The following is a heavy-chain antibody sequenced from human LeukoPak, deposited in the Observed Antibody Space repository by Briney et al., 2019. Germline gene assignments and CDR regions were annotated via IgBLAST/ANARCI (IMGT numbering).Heavy chain of an antibody. D-gene: IGHD3-10*01. CDR2: IYYSGST. Sequence: SETLSLTCTVSGGSIRSYYWSWIRQPPGKGLEWIGYIYYSGSTNYNPSLKSRVTISVDTSKNQFSLKLSSVTAADTAVYYCARKAGNNWFDPWGQGTLVTVSS. V-gene: IGHV4-59*01. CDR3: ARKAGNNWFDP. J-gene: IGHJ5*02. CDR1: GGSIRSYY.